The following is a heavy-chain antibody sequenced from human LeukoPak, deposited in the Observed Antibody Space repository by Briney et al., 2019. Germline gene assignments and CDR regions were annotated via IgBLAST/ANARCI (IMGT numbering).Heavy chain of an antibody. CDR3: AKDLEVVVPAAMDAFDI. D-gene: IGHD2-2*01. CDR2: ISGSGGST. V-gene: IGHV3-23*01. J-gene: IGHJ3*02. Sequence: GGSLRLSCAASGFTFSSYAMSCVRHAPGKSLEGGSAISGSGGSTYYADSVKGRFTISRDNSKNTLYLQMNSLSAEDTAVYYCAKDLEVVVPAAMDAFDIWGQGTMVTVSS. CDR1: GFTFSSYA.